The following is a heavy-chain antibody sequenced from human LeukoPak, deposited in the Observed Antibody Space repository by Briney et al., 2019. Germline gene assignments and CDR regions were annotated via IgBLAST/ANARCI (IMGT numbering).Heavy chain of an antibody. CDR3: ATGVYCATTTCPGYKNYYYFMDV. V-gene: IGHV1-24*01. CDR2: FDPKHGET. CDR1: GFTLNELS. Sequence: ASVKVSCKVSGFTLNELSMHWVRQAPGKGLEWLGGFDPKHGETIYAQRFRGRLTLTDDTSTNTAYMELTSLRADDTAVYYCATGVYCATTTCPGYKNYYYFMDVWGEGTTVTVSS. D-gene: IGHD2-21*01. J-gene: IGHJ6*03.